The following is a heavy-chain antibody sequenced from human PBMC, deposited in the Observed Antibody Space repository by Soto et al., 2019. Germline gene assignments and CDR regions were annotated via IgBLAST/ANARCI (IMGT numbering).Heavy chain of an antibody. CDR3: AKDQSVGLHGDYGMDV. V-gene: IGHV3-30*18. CDR1: GFTFSSYG. J-gene: IGHJ6*02. CDR2: IFNDGSGK. D-gene: IGHD5-12*01. Sequence: QVQLVESGGGVVQPGRSLRLSCAASGFTFSSYGMHWVRRAPGKGLDWVAVIFNDGSGKHYTDSVKGRFTISRDNSKNTLFLQMDSLTTEDTAVYYCAKDQSVGLHGDYGMDVWGQGTTVTVSS.